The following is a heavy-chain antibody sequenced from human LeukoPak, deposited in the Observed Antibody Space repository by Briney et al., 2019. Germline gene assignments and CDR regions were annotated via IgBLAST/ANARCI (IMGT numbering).Heavy chain of an antibody. V-gene: IGHV3-21*01. D-gene: IGHD3-10*01. CDR2: ISSSSSYI. CDR3: ASQRFGELYPAN. CDR1: GFTFSSYG. J-gene: IGHJ4*02. Sequence: GGSLRLSCAASGFTFSSYGMNWVRQAPGKGLEWVSSISSSSSYIYYADSVKGRFTISRDNAKNSLYLQMNSLRAEDTAVYYCASQRFGELYPANWGQGTLVTVSS.